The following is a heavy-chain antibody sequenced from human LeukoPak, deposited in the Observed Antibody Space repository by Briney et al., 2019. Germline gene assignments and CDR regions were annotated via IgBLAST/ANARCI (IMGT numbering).Heavy chain of an antibody. CDR1: GGSFSGYY. V-gene: IGHV4-34*01. J-gene: IGHJ4*02. D-gene: IGHD2-2*01. CDR3: ARGGPRYCSSTSCYSHFDY. CDR2: INHSGST. Sequence: SETLSLTCAVHGGSFSGYYWSWIRQPPGKGLEWIGEINHSGSTNYNPSLKSRVTISVDTSKNQFSLKLSSVTAADTAVYYCARGGPRYCSSTSCYSHFDYWGQGTLVTVSS.